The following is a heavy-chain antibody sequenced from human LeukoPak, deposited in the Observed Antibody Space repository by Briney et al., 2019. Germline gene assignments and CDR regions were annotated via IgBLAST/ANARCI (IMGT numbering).Heavy chain of an antibody. D-gene: IGHD3-22*01. Sequence: SETLSLTCTVSGGSISSYYWSWIRQPPGKGLEWIGSFFHSGSTYYNPSLKSRVTISVDTSKSQFSLELTSVTAADTAVYYCARWSYYDSSGLDYWGQGTLVTVSS. CDR3: ARWSYYDSSGLDY. J-gene: IGHJ4*02. CDR2: FFHSGST. CDR1: GGSISSYY. V-gene: IGHV4-59*12.